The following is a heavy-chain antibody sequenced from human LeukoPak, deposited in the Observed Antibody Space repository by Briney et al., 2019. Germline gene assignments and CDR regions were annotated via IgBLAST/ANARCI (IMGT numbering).Heavy chain of an antibody. V-gene: IGHV4-4*07. CDR1: GGSISSYY. D-gene: IGHD3-10*01. CDR2: IYTSGST. CDR3: AREWFGEWYNYYYYYMDV. J-gene: IGHJ6*03. Sequence: SETLSLTCTVSGGSISSYYWSWLRQPAGKGLEWIGRIYTSGSTNYNPSLKSRVTMSVDTSKNQFSLKLSSVTAADTAVYYCAREWFGEWYNYYYYYMDVWGKGTTVTISS.